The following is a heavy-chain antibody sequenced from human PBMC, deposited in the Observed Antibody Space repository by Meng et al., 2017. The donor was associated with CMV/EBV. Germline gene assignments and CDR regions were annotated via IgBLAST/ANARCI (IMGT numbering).Heavy chain of an antibody. J-gene: IGHJ4*02. CDR2: IYYTGFT. V-gene: IGHV4-39*06. CDR3: AKNARGYIDWPTPDY. Sequence: GSLRLSCTVSGASTRKSRDHWGWIRQPPGKGLEWIESIYYTGFTSYNPSLKSRVTISVDTSKKQFTLKMTSVTAADTAVYYCAKNARGYIDWPTPDYWGQGTLVTVSS. D-gene: IGHD3-9*01. CDR1: GASTRKSRDH.